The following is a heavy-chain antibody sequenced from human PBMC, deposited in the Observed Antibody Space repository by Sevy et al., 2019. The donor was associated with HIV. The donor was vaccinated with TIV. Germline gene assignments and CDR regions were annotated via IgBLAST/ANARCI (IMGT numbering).Heavy chain of an antibody. CDR1: GFTFSSYA. V-gene: IGHV3-30-3*01. D-gene: IGHD3-22*01. CDR2: ISYDGSNK. Sequence: GGSLRLSCAASGFTFSSYAMHWVRQAPGKGLEWVAVISYDGSNKDYADSVKGRFTISRDNSKNTLYLQMNSLRAEDTAVYYCARGEGSTYYYDSSGYLYAFDIWGQGTMVTVSS. J-gene: IGHJ3*02. CDR3: ARGEGSTYYYDSSGYLYAFDI.